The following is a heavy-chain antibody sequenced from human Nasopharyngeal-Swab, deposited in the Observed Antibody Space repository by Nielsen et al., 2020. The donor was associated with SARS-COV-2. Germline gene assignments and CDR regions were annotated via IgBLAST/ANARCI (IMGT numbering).Heavy chain of an antibody. CDR3: ARDNSWYYYYYGMDV. D-gene: IGHD6-13*01. CDR2: IWYDGSNK. Sequence: GESLKISCAASGFTFSSYGMHWVRQAPGKGLEWVAVIWYDGSNKYYADSVKGRFTISRDNSKNTLYLQMNSLRAEDTAVYYCARDNSWYYYYYGMDVWGQGTTVTVSS. CDR1: GFTFSSYG. J-gene: IGHJ6*02. V-gene: IGHV3-33*01.